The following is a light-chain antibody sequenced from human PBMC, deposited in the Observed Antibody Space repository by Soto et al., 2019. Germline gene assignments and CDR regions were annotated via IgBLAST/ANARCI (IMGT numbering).Light chain of an antibody. J-gene: IGKJ5*01. V-gene: IGKV3-11*01. Sequence: EIVLTQSPATLSLFPGERATLSCRASQSVSIYLAWYQQKPGQAPRLLIYDASNRATGIPARFSGSGSGTDCTLTISSLEPEDFAVYYCQQRSNWPPEITFGQGTRLEIK. CDR1: QSVSIY. CDR2: DAS. CDR3: QQRSNWPPEIT.